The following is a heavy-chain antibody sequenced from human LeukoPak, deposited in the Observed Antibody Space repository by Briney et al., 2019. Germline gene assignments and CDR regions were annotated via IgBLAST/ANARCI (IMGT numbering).Heavy chain of an antibody. V-gene: IGHV3-66*01. D-gene: IGHD6-19*01. J-gene: IGHJ3*01. Sequence: PGGSLRLSCAASGFTLSSNYMSWVRQAPGKGLEWVSVIYSGSGPTYYADSVKDRFTISRDNSKNTLYLQMNSLRVDDTTVYHCATDSFSISLISLAGADVWGQGTMVTVSS. CDR3: ATDSFSISLISLAGADV. CDR2: IYSGSGPT. CDR1: GFTLSSNY.